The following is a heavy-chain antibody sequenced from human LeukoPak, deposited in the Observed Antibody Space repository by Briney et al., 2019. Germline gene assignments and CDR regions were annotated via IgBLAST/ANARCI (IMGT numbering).Heavy chain of an antibody. CDR2: IKQDGSEK. CDR1: GFTFSSYW. V-gene: IGHV3-7*01. D-gene: IGHD3-16*01. CDR3: ARELGGPFDY. J-gene: IGHJ4*02. Sequence: GESLKISCAASGFTFSSYWISWVRQAPGKGLEWVANIKQDGSEKYYVDSVKGRFTISRDNAKNSLYLQMNSLRAEDTAVYYCARELGGPFDYWGQGTLVTVSS.